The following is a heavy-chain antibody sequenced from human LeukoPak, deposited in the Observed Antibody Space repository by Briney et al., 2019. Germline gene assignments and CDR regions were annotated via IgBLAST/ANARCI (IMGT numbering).Heavy chain of an antibody. CDR1: GFTFSNYN. D-gene: IGHD6-19*01. J-gene: IGHJ4*02. CDR2: ISHDGSSK. CDR3: ATEMDASGWPFDY. Sequence: GGSLRLSCAASGFTFSNYNMHWVRQAPGKGLQWVALISHDGSSKYYADSVKGRFTISRDNSKNTLFLQMSSLRAEDTAVYYCATEMDASGWPFDYWGQGTLVTVSS. V-gene: IGHV3-30*04.